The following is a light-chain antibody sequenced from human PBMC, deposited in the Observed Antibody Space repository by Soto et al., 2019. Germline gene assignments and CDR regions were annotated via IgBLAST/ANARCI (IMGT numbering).Light chain of an antibody. Sequence: QSVLTQPPSASGTPGQRVTISCSGSSSNIGSNYVYWYQQLPGTAPKLLIYRNNQRPPGVPDRFSGSKSGTSASLAISGLRSEDEADYYCAAWDDSLSYVFGTGTKVTVL. V-gene: IGLV1-47*01. CDR1: SSNIGSNY. J-gene: IGLJ1*01. CDR3: AAWDDSLSYV. CDR2: RNN.